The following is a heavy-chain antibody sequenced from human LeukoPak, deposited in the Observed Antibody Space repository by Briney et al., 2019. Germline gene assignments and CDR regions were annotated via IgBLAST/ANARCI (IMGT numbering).Heavy chain of an antibody. CDR3: ARGDDYGDDGWFDP. CDR2: INHSRST. CDR1: GGSFSGYY. J-gene: IGHJ5*02. Sequence: SETLSLTCAVYGGSFSGYYWSWIRHPPGKGLEWIGEINHSRSTNYNPSLKSRVTISVDTSKNQFSLKLSSVTAADTAVYYCARGDDYGDDGWFDPWGQGTLVTVSS. V-gene: IGHV4-34*01. D-gene: IGHD4-17*01.